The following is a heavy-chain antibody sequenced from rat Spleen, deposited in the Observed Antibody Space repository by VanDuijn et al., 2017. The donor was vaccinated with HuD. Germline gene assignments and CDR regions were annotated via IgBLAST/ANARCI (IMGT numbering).Heavy chain of an antibody. Sequence: EVQLVESGGGLVQPGRSLKLSCAASGFTFSDYNMAWVRQAPKKGLEWVATISYDGSSTYYRDSVKGRFTISRDNAKSTLYLQMDSLRSEDTATYYCARQGYSFDYWGQGVMVTVSS. D-gene: IGHD1-2*01. CDR1: GFTFSDYN. CDR2: ISYDGSST. J-gene: IGHJ2*01. V-gene: IGHV5-7*01. CDR3: ARQGYSFDY.